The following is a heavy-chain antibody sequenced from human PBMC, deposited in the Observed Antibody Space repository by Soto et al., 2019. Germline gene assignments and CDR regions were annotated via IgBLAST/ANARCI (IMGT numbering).Heavy chain of an antibody. D-gene: IGHD3-16*01. J-gene: IGHJ4*02. CDR2: IYSGGST. V-gene: IGHV3-66*01. Sequence: EVQLVESGGGLVQPGGSLRLSCAASGFTVSTKYMSWVRQAPGKGLECVSVIYSGGSTFYADSVRGRFPNSRDNSKHTVNLQMNSLRAEDTAVYYCARDPWAADYWGQGTLVTVSS. CDR3: ARDPWAADY. CDR1: GFTVSTKY.